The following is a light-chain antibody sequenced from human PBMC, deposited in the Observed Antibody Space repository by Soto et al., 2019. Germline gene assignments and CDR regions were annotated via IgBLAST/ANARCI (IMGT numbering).Light chain of an antibody. CDR2: LDRSGSY. CDR3: ETWSSNTHKL. J-gene: IGLJ3*02. V-gene: IGLV4-60*02. CDR1: SGHSTYI. Sequence: QPVLTQSSSASASLGSSVKLTCILSSGHSTYISAWHQQQPGKAPRFLMTLDRSGSYNRGSGVPARFSGSSSGADRYLTISNLKFEDDGDYYCETWSSNTHKLFGGGTKLTVL.